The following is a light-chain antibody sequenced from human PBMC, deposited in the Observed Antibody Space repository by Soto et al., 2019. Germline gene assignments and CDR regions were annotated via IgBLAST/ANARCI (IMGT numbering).Light chain of an antibody. CDR2: EAS. CDR1: ESITTS. CDR3: QQYDSYGWT. Sequence: DIQMTQSPPTLSALVGDRVTISCRASESITTSLAWYQWKPGKAPKLLIYEASYLESGVPSRFSGTGSGTEFSLTISSLQTADFATYYCQQYDSYGWTFGQGTRVEI. J-gene: IGKJ1*01. V-gene: IGKV1-5*03.